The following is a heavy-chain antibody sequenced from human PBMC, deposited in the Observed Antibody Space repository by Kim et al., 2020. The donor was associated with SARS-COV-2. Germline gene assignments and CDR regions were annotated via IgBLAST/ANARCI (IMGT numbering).Heavy chain of an antibody. Sequence: GGSLRLSCAASGFTVSSNYMSWVRQAPGKGLEWVSVIYSGGSTYYADSVKGRFTISRDNSKNTLYLQMNSLRAEDTAVYYCASSPTVTIFAFDIWGQRTMVAVSS. CDR3: ASSPTVTIFAFDI. D-gene: IGHD4-17*01. CDR1: GFTVSSNY. CDR2: IYSGGST. V-gene: IGHV3-53*01. J-gene: IGHJ3*02.